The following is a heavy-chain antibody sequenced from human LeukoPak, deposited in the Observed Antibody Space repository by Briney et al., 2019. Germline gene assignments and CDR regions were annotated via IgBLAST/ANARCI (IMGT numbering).Heavy chain of an antibody. D-gene: IGHD3-9*01. CDR1: GFTFSSYG. V-gene: IGHV3-30*02. CDR3: AKDRGLRYFDWFFDY. J-gene: IGHJ4*02. Sequence: PGGALRLSCAPSGFTFSSYGMLGVRQSPATELDGVAFLRYDGSNKYYAGSVKGRFTISRDNSKNTLYLQMNALRAEDTAVYYCAKDRGLRYFDWFFDYWGQGTLVTVSS. CDR2: LRYDGSNK.